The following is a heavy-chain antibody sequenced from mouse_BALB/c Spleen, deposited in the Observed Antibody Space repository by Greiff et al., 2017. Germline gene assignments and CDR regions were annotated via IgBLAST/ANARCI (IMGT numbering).Heavy chain of an antibody. CDR2: IDPANGNT. V-gene: IGHV14-3*02. D-gene: IGHD1-1*01. Sequence: EVQLQESGAELVKPGASVKLSCTASGFNIKDTYMHWVKQRPEQGLEWIGRIDPANGNTKYDPKFQGKATITADTSSNTAYLQLSSLTSEDTAVYYCARVLYYYAMDYWGQGTSVTVSS. J-gene: IGHJ4*01. CDR3: ARVLYYYAMDY. CDR1: GFNIKDTY.